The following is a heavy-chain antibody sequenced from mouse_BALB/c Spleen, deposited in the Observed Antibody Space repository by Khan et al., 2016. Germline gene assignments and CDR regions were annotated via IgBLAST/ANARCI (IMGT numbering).Heavy chain of an antibody. J-gene: IGHJ3*01. D-gene: IGHD2-14*01. CDR1: GYTFTDYS. V-gene: IGHV9-2-1*01. CDR3: ASYRNGRFAY. CDR2: INTETGEP. Sequence: QVQLQQSGPELKKPGETVKISCKASGYTFTDYSMHWVKQAPGKGLKWMGWINTETGEPTYADDFKGRFAFSLETSASTAYLQINNLKNEDTATXFCASYRNGRFAYWGQGTLVTVSA.